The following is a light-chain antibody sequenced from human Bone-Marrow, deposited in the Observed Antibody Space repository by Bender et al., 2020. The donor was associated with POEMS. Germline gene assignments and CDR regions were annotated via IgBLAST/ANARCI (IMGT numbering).Light chain of an antibody. J-gene: IGLJ3*02. CDR3: AAWDDRLNGWV. CDR1: SSDISGYDY. Sequence: QSALTQPASVSGSPGQSITISCSATSSDISGYDYVSWYQQHPGKAPKLMIYDVSDRPSGVSNRFSGSKSGTSGSLAVSGLLSEDEADYYCAAWDDRLNGWVFGGGTKLTVL. CDR2: DVS. V-gene: IGLV2-14*03.